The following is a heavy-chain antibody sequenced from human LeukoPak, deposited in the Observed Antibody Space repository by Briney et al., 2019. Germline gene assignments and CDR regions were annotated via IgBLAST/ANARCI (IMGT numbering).Heavy chain of an antibody. CDR1: GFTVSSNS. CDR2: IKQDRSEK. J-gene: IGHJ6*03. D-gene: IGHD3-10*01. V-gene: IGHV3-7*01. CDR3: ARSGIKMVRGVIIKSPYHMDV. Sequence: GGSLRLSCTVSGFTVSSNSMSWVRQAPGKGLEWVANIKQDRSEKYYVDSVKGRFTISRDNAKNSLYLQMNSLRAEDTAVYYCARSGIKMVRGVIIKSPYHMDVWGKGTTVTVSS.